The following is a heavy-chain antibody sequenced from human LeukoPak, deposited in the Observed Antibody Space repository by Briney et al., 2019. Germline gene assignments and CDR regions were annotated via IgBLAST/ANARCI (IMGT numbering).Heavy chain of an antibody. D-gene: IGHD5-18*01. CDR2: ISSSSSYI. CDR1: GFTFSSYS. J-gene: IGHJ4*02. V-gene: IGHV3-21*01. Sequence: GGSLRLSCAASGFTFSSYSMNWVRQAPGKGLKWVSSISSSSSYIYYADSVKGRFTISRDNAKNSLYLQMNSLRAEDTAVYYCARYTRGYSYGCDYWGQGTLVTVSS. CDR3: ARYTRGYSYGCDY.